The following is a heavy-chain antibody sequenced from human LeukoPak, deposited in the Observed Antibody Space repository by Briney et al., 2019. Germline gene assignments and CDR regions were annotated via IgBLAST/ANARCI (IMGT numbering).Heavy chain of an antibody. D-gene: IGHD1-1*01. V-gene: IGHV1-2*02. CDR1: GGTFSSYA. J-gene: IGHJ4*02. Sequence: GASVKVSCKASGGTFSSYAISWVRQAPGQGLEWMGWINPNSGGTNYAQKFQGRVTMTRDTAISTAYMELSRLRSDDTAVYYCARDDNFQFDYWGQGTLVTVSS. CDR2: INPNSGGT. CDR3: ARDDNFQFDY.